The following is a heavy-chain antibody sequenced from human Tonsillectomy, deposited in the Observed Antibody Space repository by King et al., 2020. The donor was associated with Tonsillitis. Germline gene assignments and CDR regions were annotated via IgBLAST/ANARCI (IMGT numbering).Heavy chain of an antibody. V-gene: IGHV3-11*01. Sequence: VQLVESGGGLVKPGGSLRLSCAASGFTFSDYYTSWIRQAPEKGLEGVSYISSSGSTIKYAASEKGRFTISRDNAKNSLYLQMNSLRAEDTAGYYCARGSLRLGELSHSDYWGQGTLVTVSS. CDR1: GFTFSDYY. CDR2: ISSSGSTI. J-gene: IGHJ4*02. CDR3: ARGSLRLGELSHSDY. D-gene: IGHD3-16*02.